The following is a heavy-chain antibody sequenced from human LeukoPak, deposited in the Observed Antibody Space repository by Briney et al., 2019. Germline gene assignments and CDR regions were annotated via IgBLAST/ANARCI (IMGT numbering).Heavy chain of an antibody. CDR1: GFNFSSYA. Sequence: PGGSLRLSCAASGFNFSSYAMSWVRQAPGKGLEWVSAISGSGGSTYYADSVKGRFTISRDNSKNTLYLQMDSLRADDTAVYYCAKDLVLWFGAKLDYWGQGTLVTVSS. CDR2: ISGSGGST. CDR3: AKDLVLWFGAKLDY. V-gene: IGHV3-23*01. J-gene: IGHJ4*02. D-gene: IGHD3-10*01.